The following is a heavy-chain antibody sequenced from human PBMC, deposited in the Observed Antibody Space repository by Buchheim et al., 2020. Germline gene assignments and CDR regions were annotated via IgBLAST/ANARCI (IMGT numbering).Heavy chain of an antibody. D-gene: IGHD2-15*01. CDR1: GGSISSSLYY. CDR2: IHYSGNT. CDR3: ARRLLYGPFDY. V-gene: IGHV4-39*01. Sequence: QLQLQESGPGLVRPSETLSLTCTVAGGSISSSLYYWDWIRQSPGKGLEWIATIHYSGNTYFNPSLKSRVSISVDTSRKQFSLKLSSVTAVDTARYYCARRLLYGPFDYWGQGTL. J-gene: IGHJ4*02.